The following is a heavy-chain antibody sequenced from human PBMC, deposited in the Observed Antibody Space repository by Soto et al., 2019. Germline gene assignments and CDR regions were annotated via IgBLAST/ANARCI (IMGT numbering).Heavy chain of an antibody. V-gene: IGHV3-66*01. CDR3: GRSRTMIKSFDY. J-gene: IGHJ4*02. Sequence: GGSLRLSCAASGFTVSTNHMNWVRQVPGKGLEWVSVIYTGGSTYYADSVKGRFTISRDNSKNTLYLQMNSLRAEDTAVYYCGRSRTMIKSFDYWGQGTLVTVSS. D-gene: IGHD3-22*01. CDR2: IYTGGST. CDR1: GFTVSTNH.